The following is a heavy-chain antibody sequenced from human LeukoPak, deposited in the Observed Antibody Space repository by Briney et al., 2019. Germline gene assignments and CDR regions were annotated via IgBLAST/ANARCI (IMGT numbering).Heavy chain of an antibody. D-gene: IGHD2-2*01. V-gene: IGHV3-30*02. J-gene: IGHJ4*02. CDR1: GFTFSSYG. Sequence: GGSLRLSCAASGFTFSSYGMHWVRQAPGKGLEWVAFIRYDGSNKYYADSVKDRFTISRDNSKNTLYLQMNSLRAEDTAVYYCAKAYCSSTSCYIDYWGQGTLVTVSS. CDR3: AKAYCSSTSCYIDY. CDR2: IRYDGSNK.